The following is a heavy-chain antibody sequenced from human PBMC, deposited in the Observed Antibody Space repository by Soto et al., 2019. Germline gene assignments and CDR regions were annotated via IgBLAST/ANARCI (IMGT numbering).Heavy chain of an antibody. V-gene: IGHV3-11*05. CDR3: ARCGGSGYYTIDY. CDR1: GFTFSDYY. D-gene: IGHD3-22*01. Sequence: QVQLVESGGGLVKPGGSLRLSCAASGFTFSDYYMSWIRQAPGKGLEWVSYISSSSSYTNYADSVKGRFTISSDNAKNSLYLQMNSLRAEDTAVYYCARCGGSGYYTIDYWGQGTLVTVSS. J-gene: IGHJ4*02. CDR2: ISSSSSYT.